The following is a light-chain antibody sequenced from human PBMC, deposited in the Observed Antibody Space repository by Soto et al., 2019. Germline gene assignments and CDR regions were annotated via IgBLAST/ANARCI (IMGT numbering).Light chain of an antibody. V-gene: IGKV1-39*01. CDR3: QQSYKILT. CDR2: AAS. Sequence: DIQLTQSPASLSASVGDRVTITCRASDNIGSNLTWYQHQTGTAPTLLIYAASSLQGGVPSRFSGSGYGTQFALTIRGLQTEDFATYYCQQSYKILTFGDGPNVDIK. CDR1: DNIGSN. J-gene: IGKJ4*01.